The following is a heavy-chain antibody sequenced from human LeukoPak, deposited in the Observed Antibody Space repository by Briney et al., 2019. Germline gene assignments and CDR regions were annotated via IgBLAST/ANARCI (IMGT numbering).Heavy chain of an antibody. CDR3: AREAAVAGTKYFQH. V-gene: IGHV1-18*01. J-gene: IGHJ1*01. CDR1: GYTFTSYG. CDR2: ISAYNGNT. D-gene: IGHD6-19*01. Sequence: ASVKVSCKASGYTFTSYGISWVRQAPGQGLEWMGWISAYNGNTNYAQKLQGRVTMTTDTSTSTAYMELRSLRSDDTAVYYCAREAAVAGTKYFQHWGQGTLVTVSS.